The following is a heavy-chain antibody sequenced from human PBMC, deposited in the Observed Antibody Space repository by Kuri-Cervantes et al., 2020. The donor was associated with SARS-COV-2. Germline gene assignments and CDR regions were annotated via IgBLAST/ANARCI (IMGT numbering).Heavy chain of an antibody. V-gene: IGHV3-30*03. CDR1: GFNFSRSD. CDR2: ISYDGKKK. J-gene: IGHJ4*02. D-gene: IGHD3-10*01. CDR3: ATDRDGFHDF. Sequence: GGSLRLSCSASGFNFSRSDMHWVRQAPGKGLEWVAVISYDGKKKRCMASGKGRFTISRGNSQNTLYLQMQSLRSEDTGMYYCATDRDGFHDFWGQGTLVTVSS.